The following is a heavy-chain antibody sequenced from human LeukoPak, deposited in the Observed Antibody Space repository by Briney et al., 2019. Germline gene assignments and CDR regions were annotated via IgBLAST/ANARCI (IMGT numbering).Heavy chain of an antibody. J-gene: IGHJ4*02. V-gene: IGHV3-33*03. CDR1: GFTFSSYG. Sequence: PGGSLRLSCAASGFTFSSYGMHWVRQAPGKGLEWVAVIWYDGSNKYYADSVKGRFTISRDNAKNSLYLQMNSLRAEDTAVYFCAKKIAVSSVDLSASDYWGQGTLVTVSS. D-gene: IGHD6-19*01. CDR3: AKKIAVSSVDLSASDY. CDR2: IWYDGSNK.